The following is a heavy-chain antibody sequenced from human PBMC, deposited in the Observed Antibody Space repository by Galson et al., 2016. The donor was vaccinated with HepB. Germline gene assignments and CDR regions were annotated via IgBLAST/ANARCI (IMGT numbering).Heavy chain of an antibody. V-gene: IGHV1-46*01. CDR2: INPTGGSP. CDR3: ARMKDPGDYSGLGAFDI. D-gene: IGHD4-17*01. Sequence: SVKVSCKAVGYTFTSFYLHWVRQAPGQGLEWMGVINPTGGSPDYAQKFQGRAAMTGDKSTRTVYMELSSLRSDDTAVYCCARMKDPGDYSGLGAFDIWGQGTVVTVSS. CDR1: GYTFTSFY. J-gene: IGHJ3*02.